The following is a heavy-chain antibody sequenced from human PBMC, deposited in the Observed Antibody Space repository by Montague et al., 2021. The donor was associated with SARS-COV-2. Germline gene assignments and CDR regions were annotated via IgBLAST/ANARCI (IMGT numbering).Heavy chain of an antibody. CDR1: GDSVWSNTAA. CDR3: VRDTGSAQAGFDA. D-gene: IGHD4-17*01. J-gene: IGHJ4*02. Sequence: CAISGDSVWSNTAAWNWNRQSPSVGFDWLGRTNYRSKWTSDYATSVEGRISIDPDTSKNQFFLHLRSVSPEDTGVYYCVRDTGSAQAGFDAWGQGTLVTVSS. CDR2: TNYRSKWTS. V-gene: IGHV6-1*01.